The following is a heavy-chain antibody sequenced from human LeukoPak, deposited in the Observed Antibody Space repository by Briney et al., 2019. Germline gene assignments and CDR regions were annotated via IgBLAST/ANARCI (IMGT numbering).Heavy chain of an antibody. D-gene: IGHD1-26*01. CDR3: ARIIVGATMDY. CDR1: GGSISSGDSY. CDR2: ISYDGST. V-gene: IGHV4-30-4*01. J-gene: IGHJ4*02. Sequence: SETLSLTCTVSGGSISSGDSYWSWIRQPPGKGLEWIGYISYDGSTYYNPSLKSRVSLSVDTSNNQFSLKLNSVTAADTAVYYCARIIVGATMDYWGQGTLVTVSS.